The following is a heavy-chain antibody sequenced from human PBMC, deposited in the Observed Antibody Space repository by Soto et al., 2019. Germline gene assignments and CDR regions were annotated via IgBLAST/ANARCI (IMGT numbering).Heavy chain of an antibody. J-gene: IGHJ4*02. V-gene: IGHV3-23*01. CDR3: ANIGVVVTAYYFDY. CDR1: GFTFSSYA. Sequence: GGSLRLSCAASGFTFSSYAMSWVRQAPGKGLEWVSGISGTGAKTYYTDSVKGRFTISRDNSKNTLYLQMNSLRVEDTAVYYCANIGVVVTAYYFDYWGQGTLVTVSS. CDR2: ISGTGAKT. D-gene: IGHD2-21*02.